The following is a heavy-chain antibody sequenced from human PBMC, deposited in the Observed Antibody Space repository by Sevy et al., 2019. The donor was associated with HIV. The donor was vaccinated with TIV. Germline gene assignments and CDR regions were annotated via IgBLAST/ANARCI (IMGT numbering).Heavy chain of an antibody. V-gene: IGHV3-30-3*01. J-gene: IGHJ3*02. D-gene: IGHD6-13*01. Sequence: GGSLRLSCAASGFSFSSYAMHWVRQAPGKGLESVAVISYDGSNKYYADSVKGRFTISRDNSKNTLYLQMNSLRAEDTAVYYCAREGINRDAFDIWGQGPMVTVSS. CDR3: AREGINRDAFDI. CDR1: GFSFSSYA. CDR2: ISYDGSNK.